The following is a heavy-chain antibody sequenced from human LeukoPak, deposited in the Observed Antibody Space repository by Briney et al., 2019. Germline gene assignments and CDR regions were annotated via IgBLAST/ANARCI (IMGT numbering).Heavy chain of an antibody. CDR2: INPSGGST. V-gene: IGHV1-46*01. D-gene: IGHD6-19*01. CDR3: ARGMRLVQPHFDP. CDR1: GYTFTSYY. Sequence: GASVKVSCKASGYTFTSYYMHWVRQAPGQGLEWMGIINPSGGSTSYAQKFQGRVTMTRDTSISTAYMELSRLRSDDTAVYYCARGMRLVQPHFDPWGQGTLVTVSS. J-gene: IGHJ5*02.